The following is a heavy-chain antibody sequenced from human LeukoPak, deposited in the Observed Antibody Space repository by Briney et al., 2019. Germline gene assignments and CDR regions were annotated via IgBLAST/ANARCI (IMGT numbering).Heavy chain of an antibody. CDR2: IYYSGST. CDR3: ARRRGLWFGDFYYYMDV. J-gene: IGHJ6*03. CDR1: GGSISSSSYY. V-gene: IGHV4-39*07. Sequence: SETLSLTCTVSGGSISSSSYYWGWIRQPPGKGLEWIGSIYYSGSTYYNPSLKSRVTISVDTSKNQFSLKLSSVTAADTAVYYCARRRGLWFGDFYYYMDVWGKGTTVTISS. D-gene: IGHD3-10*01.